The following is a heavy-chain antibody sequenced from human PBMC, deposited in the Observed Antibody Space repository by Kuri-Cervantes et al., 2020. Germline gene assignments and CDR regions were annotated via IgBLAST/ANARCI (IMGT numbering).Heavy chain of an antibody. Sequence: GGSLRLSCAASGFTFSDYYMSWIRQAPGKGLEWVSYISSSGSTIYYADSVKGRFTISRDNAKNSLYLQMNSLRAEDTAVYYCARGYCSSTSCYFIDGGLGWFDPWGQGTLVTVSS. J-gene: IGHJ5*02. V-gene: IGHV3-11*04. CDR1: GFTFSDYY. CDR2: ISSSGSTI. CDR3: ARGYCSSTSCYFIDGGLGWFDP. D-gene: IGHD2-2*01.